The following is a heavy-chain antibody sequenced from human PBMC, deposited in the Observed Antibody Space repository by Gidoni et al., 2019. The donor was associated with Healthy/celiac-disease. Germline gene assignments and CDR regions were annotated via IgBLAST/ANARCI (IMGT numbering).Heavy chain of an antibody. CDR2: IRSKANSYAT. CDR1: GFTFSGSA. D-gene: IGHD1-26*01. V-gene: IGHV3-73*01. CDR3: TRMAATPY. J-gene: IGHJ4*02. Sequence: EVQLVESGGGLVQPGGSLKLSCAASGFTFSGSAMHWVRQASGKGLEWVGRIRSKANSYATAYAASVKGRFTISRDDSKNTAYLQMNSLKTEDTAVYYCTRMAATPYWGQGTLVTVSS.